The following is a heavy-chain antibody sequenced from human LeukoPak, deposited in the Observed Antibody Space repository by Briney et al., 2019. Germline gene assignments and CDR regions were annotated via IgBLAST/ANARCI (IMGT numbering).Heavy chain of an antibody. Sequence: GASVKVSCRASGYTFTGSYIHWVRQAPGQGLEWMGRINPNSGVTIYAQKFQGRVTLTRDTSITTAYMELSSLRAEDTAVYYCAKGARSDYWGQGTLVTVSS. V-gene: IGHV1-2*06. CDR2: INPNSGVT. CDR1: GYTFTGSY. J-gene: IGHJ4*02. CDR3: AKGARSDY.